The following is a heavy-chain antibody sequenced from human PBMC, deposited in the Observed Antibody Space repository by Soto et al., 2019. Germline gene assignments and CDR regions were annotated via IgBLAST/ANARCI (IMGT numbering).Heavy chain of an antibody. V-gene: IGHV1-8*01. CDR2: MNPNSGNT. D-gene: IGHD1-20*01. CDR3: ASTPAYNWNYYYYYGMDV. Sequence: QVQLVQSGAEVKKPGASVKVSCKASGYTFTSYDINWVRQATGQGLEWMGWMNPNSGNTGYAQTFQGRVTMTRNTSISTAYMELSSLRSEDTAVYYCASTPAYNWNYYYYYGMDVWGQGTTVTVSS. J-gene: IGHJ6*02. CDR1: GYTFTSYD.